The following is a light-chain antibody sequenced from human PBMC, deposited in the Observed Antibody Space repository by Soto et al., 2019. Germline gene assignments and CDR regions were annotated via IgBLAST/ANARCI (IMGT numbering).Light chain of an antibody. CDR2: KAS. CDR3: QQYNSYSQT. J-gene: IGKJ1*01. Sequence: DIQMTQSPSTLSASVGDRVTITCRASQSISSWLAWYQQKSGKAPKLLIYKASSLESGVPSRFSGSGSGTEFTLTICSLQPDDFATYYCQQYNSYSQTFGQGTKVDIK. V-gene: IGKV1-5*03. CDR1: QSISSW.